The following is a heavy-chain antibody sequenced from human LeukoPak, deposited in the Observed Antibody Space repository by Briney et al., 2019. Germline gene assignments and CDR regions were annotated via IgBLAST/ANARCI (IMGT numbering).Heavy chain of an antibody. J-gene: IGHJ4*02. CDR2: IIPIFGTA. Sequence: SVKVSCKAPGGTFSSYAISWVRQAPGQGLEWMGGIIPIFGTANYAQKFQGRVTITADESTSTAYMELSSLRSEDTAVYYCARGSPQYYYDSSGYCYWGQGTLVTVSS. V-gene: IGHV1-69*13. CDR1: GGTFSSYA. D-gene: IGHD3-22*01. CDR3: ARGSPQYYYDSSGYCY.